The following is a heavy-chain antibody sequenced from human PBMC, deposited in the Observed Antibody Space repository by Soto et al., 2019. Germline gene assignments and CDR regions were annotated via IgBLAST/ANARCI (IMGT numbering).Heavy chain of an antibody. Sequence: QVQLVESGGGVVQPGRSLRLSCAASGFTFSSYGMHWVRQAPGKGLEWVAVIWYDGSNKYYADSVKGRFTISRDNSKNTLYLQMNSLRAEDTAVYYCARDRLASSGWYREGGYYYGMDVWGQGTTVTVSS. D-gene: IGHD6-19*01. V-gene: IGHV3-33*01. CDR3: ARDRLASSGWYREGGYYYGMDV. CDR2: IWYDGSNK. CDR1: GFTFSSYG. J-gene: IGHJ6*02.